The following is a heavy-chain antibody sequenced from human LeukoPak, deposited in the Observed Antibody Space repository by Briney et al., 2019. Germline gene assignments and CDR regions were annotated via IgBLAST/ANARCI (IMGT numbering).Heavy chain of an antibody. Sequence: GASVNVSCKTSGYTFTRCGVSWVRQAPGQGLEWMGWISPHNGNRDYAQKFKDRVTMTTDTSTNTVYLELRGLRPDDTAMYYCARTGYGSGSDDFDFWGQGTLVTVSS. D-gene: IGHD3-10*01. CDR2: ISPHNGNR. V-gene: IGHV1-18*01. J-gene: IGHJ4*02. CDR1: GYTFTRCG. CDR3: ARTGYGSGSDDFDF.